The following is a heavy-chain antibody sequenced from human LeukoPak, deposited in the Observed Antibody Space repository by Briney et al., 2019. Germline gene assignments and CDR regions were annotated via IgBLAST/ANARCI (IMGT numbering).Heavy chain of an antibody. Sequence: GGSLRLSCAVSGFSFSSFVMHWVRQAPGKGLEWVAAILPDGGNKHYADSVKGRVTISRDNSKNTLYLQMNSLRAEDTALYHCAIMTTVVTNFDYWGQGTLVTVSS. CDR2: ILPDGGNK. CDR1: GFSFSSFV. V-gene: IGHV3-30-3*01. D-gene: IGHD4-23*01. J-gene: IGHJ4*02. CDR3: AIMTTVVTNFDY.